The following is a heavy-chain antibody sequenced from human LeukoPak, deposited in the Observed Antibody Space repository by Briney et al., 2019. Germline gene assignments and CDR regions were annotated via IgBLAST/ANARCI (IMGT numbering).Heavy chain of an antibody. V-gene: IGHV3-11*03. Sequence: PGGSLRLSCAASGFTFSDYYMTWIRQTPGKGLEWVSYISTSATITNYADSLKGRFTVSRDDAKSSLYLQLNGLRAEDTAIYYCARLGGAGWSKDYWGQGTLVTVSS. J-gene: IGHJ4*02. D-gene: IGHD6-19*01. CDR2: ISTSATIT. CDR3: ARLGGAGWSKDY. CDR1: GFTFSDYY.